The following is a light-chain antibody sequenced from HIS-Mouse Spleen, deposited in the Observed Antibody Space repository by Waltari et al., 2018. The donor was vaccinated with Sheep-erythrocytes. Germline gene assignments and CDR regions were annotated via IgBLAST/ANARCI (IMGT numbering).Light chain of an antibody. CDR3: CSYAGSYTVV. J-gene: IGLJ2*01. CDR1: SSDVGGYNY. V-gene: IGLV2-11*01. Sequence: QSALTQPRSVSGSPGQSVTISCTGTSSDVGGYNYVSWYQQHPGKAPKLMSYDVSNRPSGVPDRFSGSKSGNTATLTSYGLQAEDEADYYCCSYAGSYTVVFGGGTKLTVL. CDR2: DVS.